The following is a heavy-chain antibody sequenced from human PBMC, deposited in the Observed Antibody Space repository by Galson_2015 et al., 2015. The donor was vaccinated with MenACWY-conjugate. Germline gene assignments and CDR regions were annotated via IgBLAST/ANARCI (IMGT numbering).Heavy chain of an antibody. CDR1: GFTFNNFA. CDR3: ARPSRIAAAGYAIGFDF. Sequence: SLRLSCAASGFTFNNFAMNWVRQAPGKGLEWVSGISDGGSGKYYADSVKGRFTISRDNSKNTLYLQMNSLRGEDTSVYYCARPSRIAAAGYAIGFDFWGQGTMVTVSS. J-gene: IGHJ4*02. D-gene: IGHD6-13*01. V-gene: IGHV3-23*01. CDR2: ISDGGSGK.